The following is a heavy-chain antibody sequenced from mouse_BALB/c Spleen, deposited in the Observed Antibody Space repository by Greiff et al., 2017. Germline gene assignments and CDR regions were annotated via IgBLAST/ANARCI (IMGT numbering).Heavy chain of an antibody. CDR2: INPNNGVT. V-gene: IGHV1-26*01. D-gene: IGHD2-4*01. J-gene: IGHJ4*01. CDR3: AREGDDYDEGYYAMDD. CDR1: GYTFTDYY. Sequence: EVQLQQSGPELVKPGASVKMSCKASGYTFTDYYMKWVKQSHGKSLEWIGDINPNNGVTFYNQKFKGKATLTVDKSSSTAYMQLNSLTSEDSAVYYCAREGDDYDEGYYAMDDWGQGTSVTVSS.